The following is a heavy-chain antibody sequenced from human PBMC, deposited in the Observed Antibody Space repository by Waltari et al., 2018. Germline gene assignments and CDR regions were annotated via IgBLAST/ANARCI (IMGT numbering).Heavy chain of an antibody. D-gene: IGHD3-3*01. CDR1: GFTFNSYW. CDR2: INSEGSNI. Sequence: EVQLVESGGGLVQPGGSVRLSCAASGFTFNSYWMHWVRQAPGKGLVWVSRINSEGSNIRYADSVKGRFTISRDNAKNTLYLQMNSLRAEDTAVYYCARDLSVWSGYYGGWFDPWGQGTLVTVSS. CDR3: ARDLSVWSGYYGGWFDP. V-gene: IGHV3-74*01. J-gene: IGHJ5*02.